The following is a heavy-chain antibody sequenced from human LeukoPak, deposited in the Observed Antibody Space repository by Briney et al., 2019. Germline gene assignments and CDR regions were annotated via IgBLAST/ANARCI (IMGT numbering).Heavy chain of an antibody. V-gene: IGHV4-39*01. Sequence: SETLSLTCTVSGGSISSLSYYWGWIRQPPGKGLEWIGSIYYSGSTYYNPSLKSRVTISVDTSKNQFSLKLSSVTAADTAVYYCARSGSGYYINSFDPWRQGTLVTVSS. CDR3: ARSGSGYYINSFDP. CDR1: GGSISSLSYY. J-gene: IGHJ5*02. D-gene: IGHD3-22*01. CDR2: IYYSGST.